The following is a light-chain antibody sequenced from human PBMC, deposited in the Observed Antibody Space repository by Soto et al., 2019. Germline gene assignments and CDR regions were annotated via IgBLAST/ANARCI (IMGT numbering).Light chain of an antibody. V-gene: IGLV1-47*02. CDR3: ATWDDSLNVV. Sequence: QSVLAQPPSASGTPGQRVTISCSGSSSNIGSNYVYWYQQFPGTAPKLLIYSNNLRPSGVPDRFSGSKSGTSASLAISGLLSEDEADYYCATWDDSLNVVFGGGTKVTVL. CDR1: SSNIGSNY. J-gene: IGLJ2*01. CDR2: SNN.